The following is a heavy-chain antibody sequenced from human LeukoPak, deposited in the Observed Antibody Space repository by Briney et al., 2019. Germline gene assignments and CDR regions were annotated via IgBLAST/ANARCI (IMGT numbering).Heavy chain of an antibody. CDR2: IKQDGSDK. CDR1: RFSFSSYW. Sequence: PGGSLRLSCAASRFSFSSYWTSWVRQAPGKGLEWVANIKQDGSDKYYVDSVRGRFTISRDNAKRSLYLQMNSLRAEDTAVYYCARDGCFWSGYHAFDLWGQGTMVTVSS. V-gene: IGHV3-7*01. J-gene: IGHJ3*01. CDR3: ARDGCFWSGYHAFDL. D-gene: IGHD3-3*01.